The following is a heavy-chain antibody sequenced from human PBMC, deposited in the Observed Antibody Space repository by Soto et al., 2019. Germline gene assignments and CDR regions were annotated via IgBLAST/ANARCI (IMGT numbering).Heavy chain of an antibody. CDR3: ARSARNWNDVDY. CDR2: ITSDGDST. D-gene: IGHD1-20*01. CDR1: GFTFSNYA. J-gene: IGHJ4*02. V-gene: IGHV3-64*04. Sequence: PEGSLRLYCSDSGFTFSNYAMHWVRQAPGKGLEYVSGITSDGDSTWHADSVKGRFTISRDNAKNSLYLQMNSLRAEDTAVYYCARSARNWNDVDYWGQGTLVTVSS.